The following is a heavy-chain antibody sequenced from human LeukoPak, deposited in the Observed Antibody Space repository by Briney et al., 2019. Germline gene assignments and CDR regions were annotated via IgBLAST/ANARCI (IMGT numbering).Heavy chain of an antibody. D-gene: IGHD2-2*01. CDR2: ISWNSGSI. Sequence: SLRLSCAASGFTFDDYAMHWVRQAPGKGLEWASGISWNSGSIGYADSVKGRFTISRDNAKNSLYLQMNSLRAEDTALYYCAKASSFVVPAASDFDYWGQGTLVTVSS. CDR3: AKASSFVVPAASDFDY. CDR1: GFTFDDYA. V-gene: IGHV3-9*01. J-gene: IGHJ4*02.